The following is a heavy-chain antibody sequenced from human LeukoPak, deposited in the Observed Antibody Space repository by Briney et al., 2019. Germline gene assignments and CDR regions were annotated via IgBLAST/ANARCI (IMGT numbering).Heavy chain of an antibody. CDR2: ISGSGGST. CDR1: GFTFSSYA. V-gene: IGHV3-23*01. J-gene: IGHJ4*01. CDR3: AKDRNYYDSSGCYPEFDY. D-gene: IGHD3-22*01. Sequence: GGSLTLSCAPSGFTFSSYAMSWAPQAPGKGREWVSAISGSGGSTYYADSVKGRFTISRDNSKNTLYLQMNSLRAEDTAVDYCAKDRNYYDSSGCYPEFDYWGHGTMVTVSS.